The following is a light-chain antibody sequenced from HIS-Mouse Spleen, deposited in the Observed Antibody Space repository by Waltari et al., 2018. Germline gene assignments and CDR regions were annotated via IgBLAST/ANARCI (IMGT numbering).Light chain of an antibody. Sequence: EIVMTQSPATRSVSPGERATLACRARQSVSSNLAWYQQKPGQAPRLLIDGASTRATGIPARFSGSGSGTEFTLTISSMQSEDFAVYYCQQYNNWWTFGQGTKVEIK. CDR1: QSVSSN. J-gene: IGKJ1*01. CDR2: GAS. V-gene: IGKV3-15*01. CDR3: QQYNNWWT.